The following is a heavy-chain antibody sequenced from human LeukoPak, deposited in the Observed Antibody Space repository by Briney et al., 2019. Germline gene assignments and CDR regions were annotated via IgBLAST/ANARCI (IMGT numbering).Heavy chain of an antibody. V-gene: IGHV4-34*01. CDR2: INHSGST. J-gene: IGHJ3*02. Sequence: SETLSLTCAVYGGSFSGYYWSWIRQPPGKGLEWIGEINHSGSTNYNPSLKSRVTISVDTSKNQFSLKLSSVTAADTAVYYCARWYRYSLSMLSRQPDAFDIWGQGTMVTVSS. CDR3: ARWYRYSLSMLSRQPDAFDI. D-gene: IGHD1-26*01. CDR1: GGSFSGYY.